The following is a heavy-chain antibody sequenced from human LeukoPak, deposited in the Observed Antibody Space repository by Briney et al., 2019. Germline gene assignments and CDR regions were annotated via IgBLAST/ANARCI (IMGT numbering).Heavy chain of an antibody. CDR2: ISGNTGAT. J-gene: IGHJ4*02. D-gene: IGHD1-14*01. CDR1: GFTFKNFV. V-gene: IGHV3-23*01. Sequence: PGGSLRLSCAASGFTFKNFVMTWVRQAPGQGLDWVSAISGNTGATYYADSVKGRFTISRDNSKNTLYLQMNSLRAEDTAVYYCAREYKGYFDYWGQGTLVTVSS. CDR3: AREYKGYFDY.